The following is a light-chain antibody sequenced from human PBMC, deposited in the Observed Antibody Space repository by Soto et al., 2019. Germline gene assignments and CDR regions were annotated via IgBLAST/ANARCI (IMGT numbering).Light chain of an antibody. CDR3: SSYTSSSSYV. CDR2: DVR. Sequence: QSVLTQPASVSGSPGRPITFPCTEPSVYVGGYTYASWYQHHPGKAPKLMIYDVRNRPSGVSNRFSGSKSGNTASLPISGLQAEDEADYYCSSYTSSSSYVFGTGTKVTVL. CDR1: SVYVGGYTY. J-gene: IGLJ1*01. V-gene: IGLV2-14*03.